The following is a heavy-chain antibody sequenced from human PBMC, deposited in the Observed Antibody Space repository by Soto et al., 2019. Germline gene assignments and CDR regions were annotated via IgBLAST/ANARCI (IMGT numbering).Heavy chain of an antibody. CDR3: ARQSAEGYIKNNWFDP. V-gene: IGHV3-73*02. D-gene: IGHD1-1*01. J-gene: IGHJ5*02. CDR2: VRSRVRGHAI. CDR1: GFTFSAFP. Sequence: EMQLMESGGALVRPGGSLQLSCRASGFTFSAFPIHWVRQASGKGLEWVGRVRSRVRGHAIAYAASVTGRFTISRDDLQNSAHPHITSLNIEDPAVYYLARQSAEGYIKNNWFDPWGPGTLVTVSS.